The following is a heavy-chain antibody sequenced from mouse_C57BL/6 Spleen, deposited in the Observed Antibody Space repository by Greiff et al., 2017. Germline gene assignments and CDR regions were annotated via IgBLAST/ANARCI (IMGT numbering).Heavy chain of an antibody. V-gene: IGHV3-6*01. CDR3: AREGLGRAFDY. Sequence: VQLKQSGPGLVKPSQSLSLTCSVTGYSITSGYYWNWIRQFPGNKLEWMGYISYDGSNNYNPSLKNRISITRDTSKNQFFLKLNSVTTEDTATDNCAREGLGRAFDYWGQGTTLTVSS. CDR2: ISYDGSN. CDR1: GYSITSGYY. J-gene: IGHJ2*01. D-gene: IGHD4-1*01.